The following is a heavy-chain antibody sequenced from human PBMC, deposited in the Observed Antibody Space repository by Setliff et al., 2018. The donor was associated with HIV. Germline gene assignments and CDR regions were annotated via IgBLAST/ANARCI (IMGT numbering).Heavy chain of an antibody. J-gene: IGHJ5*02. CDR1: GGSISSGNYY. CDR2: IYYSGST. V-gene: IGHV4-31*03. Sequence: SETLSLTCTVSGGSISSGNYYWSWIRQHPGKGLEWIGYIYYSGSTYYNPSLKSRVTMSVDTSKNQFSLKLSSVTAADAAVYYCAREGARHYGSGRYHSWFDPWGQGTQVTVSS. D-gene: IGHD3-10*01. CDR3: AREGARHYGSGRYHSWFDP.